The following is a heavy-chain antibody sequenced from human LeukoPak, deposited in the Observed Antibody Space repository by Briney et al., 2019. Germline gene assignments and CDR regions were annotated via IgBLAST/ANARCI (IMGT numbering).Heavy chain of an antibody. D-gene: IGHD3-22*01. J-gene: IGHJ4*02. V-gene: IGHV3-11*01. Sequence: GGSLRLSCAASGFTFSDYYMSWIRQAPGKGLEWVSYISSSGSTIYYADSVKGRFTISRDNAKNSLYLQMNSLRAEDTAVYYCAREVRDSSGYYDWFDYWGQGTLVTVSS. CDR1: GFTFSDYY. CDR3: AREVRDSSGYYDWFDY. CDR2: ISSSGSTI.